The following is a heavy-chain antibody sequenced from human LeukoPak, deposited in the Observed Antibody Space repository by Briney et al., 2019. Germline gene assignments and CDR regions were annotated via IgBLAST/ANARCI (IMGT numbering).Heavy chain of an antibody. V-gene: IGHV4-34*01. CDR3: ARGLSVGSSSHNWFDP. Sequence: SQTLSLTCAVYGGSFSGYYWSWIRQPPVKGLEWIGEINHSGSTNYNPSLKSRVTISVDTSKNQFSLKLSSVTAADTAVYYCARGLSVGSSSHNWFDPWGQGTLVTVSS. CDR1: GGSFSGYY. CDR2: INHSGST. D-gene: IGHD6-13*01. J-gene: IGHJ5*02.